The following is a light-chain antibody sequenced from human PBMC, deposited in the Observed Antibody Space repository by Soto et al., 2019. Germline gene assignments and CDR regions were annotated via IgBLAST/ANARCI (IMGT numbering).Light chain of an antibody. CDR2: DAS. CDR3: QQRSNWPSIT. V-gene: IGKV3-11*01. CDR1: QSVSSY. Sequence: EIVMTQSPATLSVSPGERATLSCRASQSVSSYLAWYQHKPGQAPRLLIYDASNRATGIPARFSGSGSGTDFTLTINSLEPEDFAVYYCQQRSNWPSITFGQGTRLEIK. J-gene: IGKJ5*01.